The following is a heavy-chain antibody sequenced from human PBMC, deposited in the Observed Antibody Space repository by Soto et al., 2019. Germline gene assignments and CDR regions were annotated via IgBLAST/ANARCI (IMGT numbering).Heavy chain of an antibody. CDR3: ATDHVFYYDSSGFFDY. J-gene: IGHJ4*02. CDR2: FDPEDGET. D-gene: IGHD3-22*01. Sequence: ASVKVSCKVSGYTLTELSMHWVRQAPGKGLEWMGGFDPEDGETIYAQKFQGRVTMTEDTSTDTAYMELSSLRSEDTAVYYCATDHVFYYDSSGFFDYWGRGTLVTVSS. CDR1: GYTLTELS. V-gene: IGHV1-24*01.